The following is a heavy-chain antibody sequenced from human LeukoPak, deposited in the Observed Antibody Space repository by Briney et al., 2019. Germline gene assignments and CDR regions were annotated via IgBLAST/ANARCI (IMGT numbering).Heavy chain of an antibody. J-gene: IGHJ3*02. CDR3: AREWPDAFDI. D-gene: IGHD5-24*01. Sequence: GGSLRLSCAASGFTFSYYDFHWVRQAPGKGLQWVSSISSTTTYIYYADSLKGRFTISRDNTRNSLYLQMNSLTAEDTAVYYCAREWPDAFDIWSQGTMVTVSS. CDR1: GFTFSYYD. CDR2: ISSTTTYI. V-gene: IGHV3-21*01.